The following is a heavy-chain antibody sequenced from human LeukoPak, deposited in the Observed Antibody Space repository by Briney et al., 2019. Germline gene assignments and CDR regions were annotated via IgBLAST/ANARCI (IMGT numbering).Heavy chain of an antibody. J-gene: IGHJ6*02. V-gene: IGHV3-43*02. CDR3: AKDCGGDCYTYYYYGMDV. D-gene: IGHD2-21*02. CDR1: GFTFDDYA. Sequence: HAGGSLRLSCAASGFTFDDYAMHWVRQAPGKGLEWVSLISGDGGSTYYADSVKGRFTISRDNSKNSLYLQMNSLRTEDTALYYCAKDCGGDCYTYYYYGMDVWGQGTTVTVSS. CDR2: ISGDGGST.